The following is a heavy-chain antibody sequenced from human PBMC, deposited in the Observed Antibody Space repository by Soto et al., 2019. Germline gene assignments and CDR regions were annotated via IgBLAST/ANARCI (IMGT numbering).Heavy chain of an antibody. CDR3: ARAVGSITGTTFQYLGWFDP. D-gene: IGHD1-7*01. CDR2: INAGNGNT. J-gene: IGHJ5*02. CDR1: GYTFTSYA. V-gene: IGHV1-3*01. Sequence: ASVKVSCKASGYTFTSYAMHWVRQAPGQRLEWMGWINAGNGNTKYSQKFQGRVTITRDTSASTAYMELSSLRSEDTAVYYCARAVGSITGTTFQYLGWFDPWGQGTLVTVSS.